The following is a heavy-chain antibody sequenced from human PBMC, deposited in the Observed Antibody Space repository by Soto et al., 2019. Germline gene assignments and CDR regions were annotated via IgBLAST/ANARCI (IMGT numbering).Heavy chain of an antibody. Sequence: QVQLVQSGAEVKKPGASVKVSCKASGYTFTSYGISWVRQAPGQGLEWMGRISGYNGNSNYAQNLQGRVTMTTDTSTRTAYMELRSLRSDDTAVYYCAREDIQDIVVVVVAPEELGYWGQGTLVTVSS. J-gene: IGHJ4*02. D-gene: IGHD2-15*01. CDR2: ISGYNGNS. CDR1: GYTFTSYG. CDR3: AREDIQDIVVVVVAPEELGY. V-gene: IGHV1-18*01.